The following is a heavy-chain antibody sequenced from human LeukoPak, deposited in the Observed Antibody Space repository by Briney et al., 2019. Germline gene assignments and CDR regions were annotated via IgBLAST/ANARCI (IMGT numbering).Heavy chain of an antibody. D-gene: IGHD1-7*01. J-gene: IGHJ3*02. V-gene: IGHV3-21*01. CDR3: ARDQKGLELADAFDI. CDR1: GFTFSNYG. Sequence: GGTLRLSCVASGFTFSNYGMNWVRQAPGKGLEWVSSISSSSSYIYYADSVKGRFTISRDNAKNSLYLQMNSLRAEDTAVYYCARDQKGLELADAFDIWGQGTMVTVSS. CDR2: ISSSSSYI.